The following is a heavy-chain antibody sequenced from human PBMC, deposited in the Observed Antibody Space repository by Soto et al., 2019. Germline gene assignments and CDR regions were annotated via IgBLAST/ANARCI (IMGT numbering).Heavy chain of an antibody. Sequence: GESLKISCKGSGYSFTSYWIGWVRQMPGKGLEWMGIIYPGDSDTRYSPSFQGQVTISADKSISTAYLQWSSLKASDTAMYYCARYAGSTGYYYYYGMDVWGQGTTVTVSS. D-gene: IGHD1-26*01. V-gene: IGHV5-51*01. CDR1: GYSFTSYW. CDR3: ARYAGSTGYYYYYGMDV. CDR2: IYPGDSDT. J-gene: IGHJ6*02.